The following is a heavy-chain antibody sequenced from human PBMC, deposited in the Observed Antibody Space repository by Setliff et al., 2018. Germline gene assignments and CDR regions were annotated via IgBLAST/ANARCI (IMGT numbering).Heavy chain of an antibody. CDR1: GDSISSRRNY. CDR3: ARMSEFQYIDV. J-gene: IGHJ6*03. CDR2: IYTSWST. V-gene: IGHV4-61*09. Sequence: PSETLSLTCTVSGDSISSRRNYWGWFRQPAGKELEWIGQIYTSWSTNYNPSLKSRVTISLDTSKNQFSLSLTSVTAEDTAVYYCARMSEFQYIDVWDKGTTVTVSS.